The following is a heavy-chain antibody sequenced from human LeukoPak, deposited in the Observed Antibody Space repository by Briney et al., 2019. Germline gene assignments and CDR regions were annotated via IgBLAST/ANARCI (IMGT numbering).Heavy chain of an antibody. CDR2: MNPNSGNT. J-gene: IGHJ4*02. D-gene: IGHD1-26*01. V-gene: IGHV1-8*01. CDR3: ARESAILGPSFDY. Sequence: ASVTVSCKASGYTFTSYDINWVRQATGQGLEWMGWMNPNSGNTGYAQKFQGRVTMTRNTSISTAYMELTSLRSEETAGYYCARESAILGPSFDYWGQGPLVTVSP. CDR1: GYTFTSYD.